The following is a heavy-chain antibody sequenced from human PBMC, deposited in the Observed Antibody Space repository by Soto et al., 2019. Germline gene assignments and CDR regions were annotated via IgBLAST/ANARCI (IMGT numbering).Heavy chain of an antibody. Sequence: GGSLRLSCAASGFTFSSYAMSWVRQAPGKGLEWVSAISGSGGSTYYADSVNGRFTISRDNSKNTLYLQMNSLRAEDTAVYYCAKDTGGSGPPYYFDYWGQGTLVTVSS. CDR2: ISGSGGST. D-gene: IGHD2-15*01. J-gene: IGHJ4*02. V-gene: IGHV3-23*01. CDR1: GFTFSSYA. CDR3: AKDTGGSGPPYYFDY.